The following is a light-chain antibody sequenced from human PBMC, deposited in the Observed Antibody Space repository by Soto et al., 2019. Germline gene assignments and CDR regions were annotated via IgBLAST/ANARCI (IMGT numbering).Light chain of an antibody. CDR2: DVS. CDR3: CSYAGSYTFVV. CDR1: SSDVGGYNY. Sequence: QSVLTQPRSVSGSPGQSVTISCTGPSSDVGGYNYVSWYQQHPGKAPKLMVYDVSKRPSGVPDRFSGSKSGNTASLTISGLQAEDEADYYCCSYAGSYTFVVFGGGTQLTVL. J-gene: IGLJ2*01. V-gene: IGLV2-11*01.